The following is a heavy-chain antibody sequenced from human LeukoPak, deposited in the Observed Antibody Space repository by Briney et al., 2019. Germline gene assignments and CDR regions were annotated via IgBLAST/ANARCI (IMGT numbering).Heavy chain of an antibody. Sequence: GGSLRLSCSASGFSVSSSYMSWVGQAPGKGLEWVAVISYDGSNKYYADSVKGRFTISRDNSKNTLYLQMNSLRAEDTAVYYCAREGARSSGNYFDYWGQGTLVTVSS. CDR2: ISYDGSNK. J-gene: IGHJ4*02. D-gene: IGHD6-6*01. CDR1: GFSVSSSY. CDR3: AREGARSSGNYFDY. V-gene: IGHV3-30-3*01.